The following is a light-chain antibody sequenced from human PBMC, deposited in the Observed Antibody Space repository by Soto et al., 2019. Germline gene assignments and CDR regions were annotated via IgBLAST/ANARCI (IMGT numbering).Light chain of an antibody. CDR3: QQRNIWPPVT. J-gene: IGKJ5*01. Sequence: EIVVTQSPGTLSLSPGERATLSCRASPSVANFVAWYQQKPGQAPRLLIYGAFNRATGVPARFSGSGSGTDFTLTISSLEPEDSAVYYCQQRNIWPPVTFGHGTRLEIK. CDR2: GAF. CDR1: PSVANF. V-gene: IGKV3-11*01.